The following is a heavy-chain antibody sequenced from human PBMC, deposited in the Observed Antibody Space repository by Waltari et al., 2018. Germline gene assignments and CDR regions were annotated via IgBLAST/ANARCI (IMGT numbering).Heavy chain of an antibody. CDR2: ISPIFGTA. J-gene: IGHJ6*03. CDR3: ARDRGKSGGSSGYYNYYYYMDV. CDR1: GYTFTGYH. Sequence: QVQLVQSGAEVKKPGASVKVSCKTSGYTFTGYHIHWLRLAPGQGLAWRGGISPIFGTANYAQKFQGRVTITTDESTSTAYMELSSLRSEDTAVYYCARDRGKSGGSSGYYNYYYYMDVWGKGTTVTVSS. D-gene: IGHD3-22*01. V-gene: IGHV1-69*01.